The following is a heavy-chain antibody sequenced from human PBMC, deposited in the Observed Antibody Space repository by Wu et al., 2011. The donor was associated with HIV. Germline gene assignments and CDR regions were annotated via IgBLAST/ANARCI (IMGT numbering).Heavy chain of an antibody. CDR3: ARAGTSEVVPRSDY. D-gene: IGHD2-2*01. J-gene: IGHJ4*02. CDR2: ISTYNGNT. Sequence: QVQLVQSGAEVKKPGASVKVSCKVSGYTFSSYGISWVRQAPGQGLEWMAWISTYNGNTNYAQNFQGRVTMTTDTSTSTAYMELRSLRSDDTAVYYXARAGTSEVVPRSDYWGQGTLVTVSS. CDR1: GYTFSSYG. V-gene: IGHV1-18*01.